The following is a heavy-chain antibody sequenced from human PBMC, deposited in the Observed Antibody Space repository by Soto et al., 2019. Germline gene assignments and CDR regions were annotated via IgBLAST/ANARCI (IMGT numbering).Heavy chain of an antibody. Sequence: GGSLRLSCAASGFRFGDSYVSWIRKYAGKGLEWLAYINGGSNETKYVGSVKGRFTISRDNTKNSLYLQMNSLRADDTAVYYCARLDAIAVTVKPQDYWGQGTLVTVSS. CDR3: ARLDAIAVTVKPQDY. V-gene: IGHV3-11*03. CDR2: INGGSNET. CDR1: GFRFGDSY. J-gene: IGHJ4*02. D-gene: IGHD6-19*01.